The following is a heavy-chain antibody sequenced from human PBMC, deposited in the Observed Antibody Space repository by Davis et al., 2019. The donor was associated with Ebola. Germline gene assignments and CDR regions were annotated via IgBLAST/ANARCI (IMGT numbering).Heavy chain of an antibody. V-gene: IGHV5-10-1*01. CDR2: IDPSDSYT. D-gene: IGHD3-22*01. J-gene: IGHJ3*02. CDR1: GYSLTTYW. CDR3: ARPTYYYDSSGYYRRKDDAFDI. Sequence: SCKGSGYSLTTYWISWVRQMPGKGLEWMGRIDPSDSYTNYSPSFQGHVTISADKSISTAYLQWSSLKASDTAMYYCARPTYYYDSSGYYRRKDDAFDIWGQGTMVTVSS.